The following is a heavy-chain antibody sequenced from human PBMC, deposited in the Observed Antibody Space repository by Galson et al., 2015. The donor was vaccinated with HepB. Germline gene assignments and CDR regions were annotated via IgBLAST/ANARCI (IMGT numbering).Heavy chain of an antibody. Sequence: SVKVSCKASGYTFATYGINWVRQAPGQGLEWMGWISAYNGNTNYAQRFQGRVTMTTDTSTSTASMELRSLRSDDTAVDYCAREKITSAGLDYWGQGTLVTVSS. J-gene: IGHJ4*02. CDR3: AREKITSAGLDY. V-gene: IGHV1-18*01. CDR1: GYTFATYG. D-gene: IGHD1-14*01. CDR2: ISAYNGNT.